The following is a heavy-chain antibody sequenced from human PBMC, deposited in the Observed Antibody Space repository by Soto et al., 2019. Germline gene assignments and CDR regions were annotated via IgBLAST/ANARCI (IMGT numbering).Heavy chain of an antibody. CDR1: GFSLSTSGVG. CDR3: AHTRRGDFGRKPTPVSGYCDY. Sequence: QITLKESGPTLVKPTQTLTLTCTFSGFSLSTSGVGVGWIRQPPGKALEWLALIYWNDDKRYSPSLKSRLTITKDTSKNQVVLTMTNMDPVDTDTYYCAHTRRGDFGRKPTPVSGYCDYWGQGTLVTVSS. CDR2: IYWNDDK. J-gene: IGHJ4*02. D-gene: IGHD3-3*01. V-gene: IGHV2-5*01.